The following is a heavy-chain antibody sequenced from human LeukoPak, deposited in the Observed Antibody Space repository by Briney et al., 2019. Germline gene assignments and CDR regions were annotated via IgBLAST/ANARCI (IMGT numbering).Heavy chain of an antibody. J-gene: IGHJ4*02. CDR3: ATRGPPYVWGSYRYSYYFDY. D-gene: IGHD3-16*02. CDR2: INHSGST. V-gene: IGHV4-34*01. CDR1: GGSFSGYY. Sequence: PSETLSLTCAVYGGSFSGYYWSWIRQPPGKGLEWIGEINHSGSTNYNPSLKSRVTISVDTSKNQFSLKLSSVTAADTAVYYCATRGPPYVWGSYRYSYYFDYWGQGTLVTVSS.